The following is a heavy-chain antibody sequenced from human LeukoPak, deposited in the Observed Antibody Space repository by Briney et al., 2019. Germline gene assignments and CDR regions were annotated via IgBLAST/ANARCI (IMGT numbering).Heavy chain of an antibody. D-gene: IGHD1-26*01. J-gene: IGHJ4*02. CDR1: GFTFSXXX. CDR2: XSGSGGST. V-gene: IGHV3-23*01. Sequence: GGSLRLSCAASGFTFSXXXXXXXRXAPGXGLXXXXXXSGSGGSTYYADSVXGRFTXSRDNSKDTLDLQMNSLRAEDTAVYYCAKHPIVGATGNFDYWGQGTLVTVSS. CDR3: AKHPIVGATGNFDY.